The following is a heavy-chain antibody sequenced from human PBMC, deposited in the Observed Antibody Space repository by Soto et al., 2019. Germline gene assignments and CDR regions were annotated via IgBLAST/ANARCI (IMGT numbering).Heavy chain of an antibody. CDR3: GRYSAVREVLVWFDP. J-gene: IGHJ5*02. V-gene: IGHV5-10-1*01. CDR2: IDPSDSYT. CDR1: GYSFTSYW. Sequence: PGESLKISCKGSGYSFTSYWIGWVRQMPGKGLEWMGRIDPSDSYTAYSPSFQGHVTISADKSISTAYLQWSNLEASDTAMYYCGRYSAVREVLVWFDPWGQGTLVTVSS. D-gene: IGHD3-10*01.